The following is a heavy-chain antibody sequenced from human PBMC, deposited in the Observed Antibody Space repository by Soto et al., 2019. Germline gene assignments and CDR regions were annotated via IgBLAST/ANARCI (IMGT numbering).Heavy chain of an antibody. CDR3: TIGIVVVIPSGMDV. CDR2: IKRKTDGGTT. V-gene: IGHV3-15*01. Sequence: EVQLVESGGGLVKPGGSLRLSCAASGFTFSNAWMSWVRQAPGKGLEWVGRIKRKTDGGTTDYAAPVKGRFTISRDDSKNTLYLQMNSLKTEDTAVYYCTIGIVVVIPSGMDVWGQGTTVTVSS. D-gene: IGHD3-22*01. J-gene: IGHJ6*02. CDR1: GFTFSNAW.